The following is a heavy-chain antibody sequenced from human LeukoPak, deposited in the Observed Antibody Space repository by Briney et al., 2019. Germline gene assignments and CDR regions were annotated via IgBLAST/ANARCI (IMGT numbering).Heavy chain of an antibody. CDR2: ISTNVGGT. Sequence: QSGGSLRLSCAASGFTFSSYAMSWVRQAPGKGLEWVSTISTNVGGTYYADSVKGRFTISRDNSKNTLYLQMNSLSGEDTAVYFCARPSFNSGSYFDHWGQGTLVTVSS. V-gene: IGHV3-23*01. J-gene: IGHJ4*02. CDR3: ARPSFNSGSYFDH. CDR1: GFTFSSYA. D-gene: IGHD3-22*01.